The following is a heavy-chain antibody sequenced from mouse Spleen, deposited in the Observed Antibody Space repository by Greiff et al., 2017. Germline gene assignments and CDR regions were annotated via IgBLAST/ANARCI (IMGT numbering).Heavy chain of an antibody. CDR2: IYPGNSDT. CDR1: GYTFTSYW. Sequence: VQLQQSGTVLARPGASVKMSCKTSGYTFTSYWMHWVKQRPGQGLEWIGAIYPGNSDTSYNQKFKGKAKLTAVTSASTAYMELSSLTNEDSAVYYCTPLYYYGSSPAWFAYWGQGTLVTVSA. J-gene: IGHJ3*01. V-gene: IGHV1-5*01. CDR3: TPLYYYGSSPAWFAY. D-gene: IGHD1-1*01.